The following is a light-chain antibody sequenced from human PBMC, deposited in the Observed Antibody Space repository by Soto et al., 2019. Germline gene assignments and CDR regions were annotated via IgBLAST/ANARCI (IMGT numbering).Light chain of an antibody. CDR2: LNSDGRH. CDR1: SGHGTYG. J-gene: IGLJ2*01. Sequence: QSVLTQSPSASASLGPSVTLTCTLSSGHGTYGIAWHRQQPEKGPRHLMILNSDGRHSKGDVIHDRFSGSTTRADPYLTTASHYSEDAADYCCQTWDSGTDVVFGGGTKLTVL. CDR3: QTWDSGTDVV. V-gene: IGLV4-69*02.